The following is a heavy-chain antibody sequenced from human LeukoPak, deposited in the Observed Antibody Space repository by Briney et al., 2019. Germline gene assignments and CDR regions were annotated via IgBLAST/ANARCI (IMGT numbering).Heavy chain of an antibody. V-gene: IGHV4-39*07. J-gene: IGHJ4*02. CDR3: ARGRISSSSAWDFDD. CDR2: IYYSGST. CDR1: GGSISSSSYY. Sequence: PSETLSLTCTVSGGSISSSSYYWGWIRQPPGKGLEWIGSIYYSGSTYYNPSLKSRVTISVDTSKNQFSLKLSSVTAADTAVYYCARGRISSSSAWDFDDWGQGTLVTVSS. D-gene: IGHD6-6*01.